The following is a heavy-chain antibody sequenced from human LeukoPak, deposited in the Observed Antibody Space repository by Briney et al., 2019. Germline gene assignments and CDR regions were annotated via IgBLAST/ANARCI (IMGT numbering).Heavy chain of an antibody. V-gene: IGHV4-34*01. Sequence: SETLSLTCAVYGGSFSGYYWSWIRQPPGKGLEWIGEINHSGSTNYNPSLKSRVTISVDTSKNQFTLKLSSVTAADTAVYYCARTSIYYDSSGYRSWGQGTLVTVSS. CDR3: ARTSIYYDSSGYRS. D-gene: IGHD3-22*01. CDR2: INHSGST. CDR1: GGSFSGYY. J-gene: IGHJ5*02.